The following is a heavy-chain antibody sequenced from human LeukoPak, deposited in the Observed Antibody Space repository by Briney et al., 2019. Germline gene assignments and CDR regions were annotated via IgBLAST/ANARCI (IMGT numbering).Heavy chain of an antibody. J-gene: IGHJ3*02. Sequence: GGSLRLSCASAGFTFSSYSMTWVREAPGKELEWVSSISSSSSNIYYADSVKGRFTISRDNAKNSLYLQMNSLRAEDTAVYYCARSPRVGATGGDIWGQGTMVTVSS. CDR3: ARSPRVGATGGDI. D-gene: IGHD1-26*01. CDR1: GFTFSSYS. V-gene: IGHV3-21*01. CDR2: ISSSSSNI.